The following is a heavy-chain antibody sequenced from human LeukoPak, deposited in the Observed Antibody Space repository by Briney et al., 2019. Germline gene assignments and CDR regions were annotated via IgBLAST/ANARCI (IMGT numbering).Heavy chain of an antibody. Sequence: GASVKVSCKASGYTFTGYYMHWVRQAPGQGLEWMGWINPNSGGTNYAQKFQGRVTMTRDTSISTAYMELSRLRSDDTAVYYCARDRPRAVAGDYYNYYGMDVWGQGTTVTVSS. J-gene: IGHJ6*02. V-gene: IGHV1-2*02. CDR1: GYTFTGYY. CDR3: ARDRPRAVAGDYYNYYGMDV. CDR2: INPNSGGT. D-gene: IGHD6-19*01.